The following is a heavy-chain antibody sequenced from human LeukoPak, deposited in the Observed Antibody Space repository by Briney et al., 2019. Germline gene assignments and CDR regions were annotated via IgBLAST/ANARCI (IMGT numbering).Heavy chain of an antibody. CDR1: GFTFSSYE. V-gene: IGHV3-48*03. D-gene: IGHD5-12*01. J-gene: IGHJ6*03. Sequence: GGSLRLSCAASGFTFSSYEMNWVRQAPGKGLEWVSYISSSGSTIYYADSVKGRFTISRDNAKNSLYLQMNSLRAEDTAVYYCARVGNSGYDWIGDWNYYYYMDVWGKGTTVTISS. CDR2: ISSSGSTI. CDR3: ARVGNSGYDWIGDWNYYYYMDV.